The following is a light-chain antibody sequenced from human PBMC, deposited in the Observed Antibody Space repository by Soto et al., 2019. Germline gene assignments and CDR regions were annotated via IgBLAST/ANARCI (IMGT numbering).Light chain of an antibody. CDR2: KAS. CDR1: QSIGNW. Sequence: DIQMTQSPSTLSASEGDRVTITCRASQSIGNWLAWYQQKTGKAPKLLIYKASILQSGVPARFSGSGSGTEFTLTIGSLQPDDFATYYCQQYDSYPYTFGQGTKLEIK. J-gene: IGKJ2*01. V-gene: IGKV1-5*03. CDR3: QQYDSYPYT.